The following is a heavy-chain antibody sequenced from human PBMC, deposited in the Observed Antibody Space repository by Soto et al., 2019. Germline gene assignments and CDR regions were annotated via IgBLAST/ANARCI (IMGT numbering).Heavy chain of an antibody. CDR3: ARELRGIAVAGPYYYGMDV. Sequence: GASVKVSCKASGYTFTGYYMHWVRQAPGQGLEWMGWINPNSGGTNYAQKFQGWVTMTRDTSISTAYMELSRLRSDDTAVYYCARELRGIAVAGPYYYGMDVWGQGTTVNVSS. CDR2: INPNSGGT. J-gene: IGHJ6*02. CDR1: GYTFTGYY. V-gene: IGHV1-2*04. D-gene: IGHD6-19*01.